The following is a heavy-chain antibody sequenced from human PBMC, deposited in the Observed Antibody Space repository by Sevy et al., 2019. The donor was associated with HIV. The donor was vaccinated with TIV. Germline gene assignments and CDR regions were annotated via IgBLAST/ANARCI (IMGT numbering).Heavy chain of an antibody. V-gene: IGHV3-21*01. Sequence: GWSLRLSCTASGFTFSIFGMNWVRQAPGKGLEWVSSITSKSDYIFYADSVKGRFTISRDNAKNSLYLQMNSLRAEDTAMYYCARLGATGEVFDYWGQGALVTVSS. CDR3: ARLGATGEVFDY. CDR1: GFTFSIFG. D-gene: IGHD1-26*01. CDR2: ITSKSDYI. J-gene: IGHJ4*02.